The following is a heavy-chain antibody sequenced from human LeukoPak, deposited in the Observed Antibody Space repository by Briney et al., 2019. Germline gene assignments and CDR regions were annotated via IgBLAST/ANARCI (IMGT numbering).Heavy chain of an antibody. CDR1: GFTFSSYA. CDR3: AKDGDTYYYDSSGYPSYFDY. CDR2: ISGSGGST. V-gene: IGHV3-23*01. J-gene: IGHJ4*02. D-gene: IGHD3-22*01. Sequence: GGSLRLSCAASGFTFSSYAMSWVRQAPGKGLEWVSAISGSGGSTYYADSVKGRFTISRDNSKNTLYLQMNSLRAEDTAVYYCAKDGDTYYYDSSGYPSYFDYWGQGTLVTVSS.